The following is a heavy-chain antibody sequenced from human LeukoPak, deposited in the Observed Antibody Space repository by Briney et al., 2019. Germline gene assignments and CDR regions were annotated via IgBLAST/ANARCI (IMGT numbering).Heavy chain of an antibody. J-gene: IGHJ6*03. CDR3: AKAPTVTTGRVSYYMDV. CDR1: GFTFSSYA. D-gene: IGHD4-11*01. Sequence: GGSLRLSCAASGFTFSSYAMSWVRQAPGKGLEWVSAISGSGVSTYYADSVKGRFTISRDNSKNTLYLQMNSLRAEDTAVYYCAKAPTVTTGRVSYYMDVWGKGTTVTVSS. CDR2: ISGSGVST. V-gene: IGHV3-23*01.